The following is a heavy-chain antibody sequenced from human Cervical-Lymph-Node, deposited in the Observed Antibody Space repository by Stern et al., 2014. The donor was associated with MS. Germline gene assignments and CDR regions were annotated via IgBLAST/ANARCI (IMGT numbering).Heavy chain of an antibody. D-gene: IGHD6-19*01. J-gene: IGHJ4*02. Sequence: QVQLVQSGGGLVKPGGSLRLSCGASGFTFSDYYMNWIRQAPGKGLEWVSYINGSGTARYYADSVNGRFTISRDNAKKSLFLQMNSLRVEDTAVYYCANSIGWGQGTLVIVSS. CDR3: ANSIG. V-gene: IGHV3-11*01. CDR2: INGSGTAR. CDR1: GFTFSDYY.